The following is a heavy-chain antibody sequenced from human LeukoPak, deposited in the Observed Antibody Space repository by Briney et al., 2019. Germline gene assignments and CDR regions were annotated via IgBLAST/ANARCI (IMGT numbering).Heavy chain of an antibody. Sequence: GASVKVSCKASGYTFSSHYMHWVRQAPGQGLEWMGIINPSGGSTSYAQKFQGRVTMTRDTSTSTVYMELSSLRSEDMAVYYCARAMFYFDSSGYWPSGYWGQGTLVTVSS. CDR3: ARAMFYFDSSGYWPSGY. CDR1: GYTFSSHY. V-gene: IGHV1-46*01. CDR2: INPSGGST. D-gene: IGHD3-22*01. J-gene: IGHJ4*02.